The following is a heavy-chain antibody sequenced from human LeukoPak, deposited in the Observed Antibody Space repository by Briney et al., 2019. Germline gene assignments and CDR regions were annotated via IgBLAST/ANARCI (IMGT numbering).Heavy chain of an antibody. Sequence: ASVKVSCKASGYTFTNYYLHWVRQAPGQGLEWMGWINPNSGGTNYAQKFQGRVTMTRDTSISTAYVELGRLTSDDTAVYYCARPYCSGNSCHDYFDYWGQGTLVTVSS. J-gene: IGHJ4*02. CDR1: GYTFTNYY. D-gene: IGHD2-15*01. CDR2: INPNSGGT. CDR3: ARPYCSGNSCHDYFDY. V-gene: IGHV1-2*02.